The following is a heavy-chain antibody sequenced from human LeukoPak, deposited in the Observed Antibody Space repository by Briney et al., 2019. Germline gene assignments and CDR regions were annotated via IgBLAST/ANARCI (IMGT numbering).Heavy chain of an antibody. CDR2: IYYSGCT. CDR1: GGSISSSSYY. Sequence: PSETLSLTCTVSGGSISSSSYYWGWIRQPPGKGLEWIGSIYYSGCTYYNPSLKSRVTISVDTSKNQFSLKLSSVTAADTAVYYCARHRTYDSSGYYYFDAFDIWGQGTMVTVSS. J-gene: IGHJ3*02. V-gene: IGHV4-39*01. D-gene: IGHD3-22*01. CDR3: ARHRTYDSSGYYYFDAFDI.